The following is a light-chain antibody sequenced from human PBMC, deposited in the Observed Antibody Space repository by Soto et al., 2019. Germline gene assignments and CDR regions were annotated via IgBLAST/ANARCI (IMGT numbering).Light chain of an antibody. CDR2: GAS. Sequence: EVEMTQSPGTLSLSPGERATLSCRASQSVSDNYLAWYQQKPGQAPRLLIYGASGRATGIPARFSGSGSGTDFTLTISRLEPEDFAVYFCQQYGSSPEITFGPGTKVDIK. J-gene: IGKJ3*01. CDR3: QQYGSSPEIT. CDR1: QSVSDNY. V-gene: IGKV3-20*01.